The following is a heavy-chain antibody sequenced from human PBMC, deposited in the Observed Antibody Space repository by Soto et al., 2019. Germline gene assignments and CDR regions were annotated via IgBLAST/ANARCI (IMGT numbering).Heavy chain of an antibody. CDR1: GFTFSSYA. V-gene: IGHV3-23*01. CDR2: ISGSGGST. J-gene: IGHJ4*02. CDR3: ASSPDIVVSSGPPTDY. Sequence: GGSLRLSCAASGFTFSSYAMSWVRQAPGKGLEWVSAISGSGGSTYYADSVKGRFTISRDNSKNTLYLQMNSLRAEDTAVYYCASSPDIVVSSGPPTDYWGQGTLVTVSS. D-gene: IGHD2-15*01.